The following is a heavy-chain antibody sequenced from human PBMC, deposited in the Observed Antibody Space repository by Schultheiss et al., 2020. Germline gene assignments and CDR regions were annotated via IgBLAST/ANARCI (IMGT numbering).Heavy chain of an antibody. CDR2: ISYDGTNK. CDR1: GFTFSTYA. V-gene: IGHV3-30-3*02. D-gene: IGHD6-19*01. J-gene: IGHJ6*02. CDR3: AKGMWEQWLDPYGMDV. Sequence: WGSLRLSCAASGFTFSTYAMHWVRQAPGKGLEWVAVISYDGTNKHYADSVKGRFTISRDNSKNTLYLQMNSLRAEDTAVYYCAKGMWEQWLDPYGMDVWGQGTTVTVSS.